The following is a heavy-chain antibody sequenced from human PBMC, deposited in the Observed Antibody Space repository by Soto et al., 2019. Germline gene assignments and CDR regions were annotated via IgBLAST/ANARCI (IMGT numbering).Heavy chain of an antibody. CDR1: GGSISSYY. Sequence: SETLSLTCTVSGGSISSYYWSWIRQPPGKGLEWIGYIYYSGSTNYNPSLKSRVTISLDTSKNQFSLKMSSLTAADTAVYYCARLATRYYFDYWGQGTLVTVSS. V-gene: IGHV4-59*01. D-gene: IGHD1-1*01. J-gene: IGHJ4*02. CDR3: ARLATRYYFDY. CDR2: IYYSGST.